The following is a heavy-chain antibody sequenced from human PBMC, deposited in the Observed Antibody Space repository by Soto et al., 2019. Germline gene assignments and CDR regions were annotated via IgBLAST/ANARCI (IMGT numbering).Heavy chain of an antibody. J-gene: IGHJ6*02. D-gene: IGHD1-26*01. CDR3: SRRLKLGADYYGMDV. CDR1: GDSVSSTSAA. CDR2: TFYRSKWYY. Sequence: PSPTLSLTCAISGDSVSSTSAAWNWIRQSPSRGLEWLGRTFYRSKWYYDYAVSVKSRITINPDTSKNQFSLQLNSVTPEDTAVYYCSRRLKLGADYYGMDVWAQGTTVTVSS. V-gene: IGHV6-1*01.